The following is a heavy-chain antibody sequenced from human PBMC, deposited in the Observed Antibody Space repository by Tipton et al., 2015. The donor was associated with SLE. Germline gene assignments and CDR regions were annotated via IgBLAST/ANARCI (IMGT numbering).Heavy chain of an antibody. CDR1: GGSVSTYY. CDR2: IYYSGST. Sequence: TLSLTCTVSGGSVSTYYWSWIRQPPGKGLEWIGYIYYSGSTNYNPSLKSRVTISVDTSKNQFSPKLSSGTAADTAVYYCAGEYYFDYWGQGTLVTVSS. CDR3: AGEYYFDY. J-gene: IGHJ4*02. V-gene: IGHV4-59*02.